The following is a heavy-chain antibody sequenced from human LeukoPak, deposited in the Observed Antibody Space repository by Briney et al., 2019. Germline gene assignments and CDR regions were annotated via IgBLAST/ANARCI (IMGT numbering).Heavy chain of an antibody. CDR2: IYYSGST. CDR1: VGSISRYY. Sequence: SETLSLTCTVSVGSISRYYWSGIRQPPGKGLEWIGYIYYSGSTNYNPSLKSRVTISVDTPKNQFSLQLSSVTAADTAVYYCARHPKYYYGSGSYFHYYYGMDVWGQGTTVTVSS. V-gene: IGHV4-59*08. D-gene: IGHD3-10*01. J-gene: IGHJ6*02. CDR3: ARHPKYYYGSGSYFHYYYGMDV.